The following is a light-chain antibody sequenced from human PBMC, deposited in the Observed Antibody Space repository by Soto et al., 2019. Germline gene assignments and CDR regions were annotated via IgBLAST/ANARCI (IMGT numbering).Light chain of an antibody. CDR3: MQALQTPPT. CDR1: QSLLHSNGYNY. Sequence: DIVMTQSPLSLPVTPGEPASISCRSSQSLLHSNGYNYLDWYLQKPGQSPQVLIFLGSNRASGVPDRFSGSGSGTEFTLKISRVEAEDVGLYYCMQALQTPPTFGQGTKLEIK. CDR2: LGS. J-gene: IGKJ2*01. V-gene: IGKV2-28*01.